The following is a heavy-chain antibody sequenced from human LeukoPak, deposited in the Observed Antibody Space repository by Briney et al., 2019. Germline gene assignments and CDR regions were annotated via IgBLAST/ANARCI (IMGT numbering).Heavy chain of an antibody. V-gene: IGHV3-48*03. CDR2: ISVSVTTI. J-gene: IGHJ1*01. D-gene: IGHD3-9*01. CDR3: ARVRYFDWLGSSDD. CDR1: GFTFSNYE. Sequence: PGGSLRLSCAASGFTFSNYEMNGVRQAPGKGREWGSYISVSVTTIYYGDSVKSRFTLSRDNAKKSMYLQMNRRTAEDTAVYYCARVRYFDWLGSSDDWGQGTLATVYS.